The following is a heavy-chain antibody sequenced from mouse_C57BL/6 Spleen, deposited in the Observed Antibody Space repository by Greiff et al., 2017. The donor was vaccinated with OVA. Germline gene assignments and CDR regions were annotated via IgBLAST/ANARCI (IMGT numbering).Heavy chain of an antibody. J-gene: IGHJ2*01. CDR3: ARDGYYVGY. CDR1: GYTFTDYY. V-gene: IGHV1-26*01. D-gene: IGHD2-3*01. Sequence: VHLKQSGPELVKPGASVKISCKASGYTFTDYYMNWVKQSHGKSLEWIGDINPNNGGTSYNQKFKGKATLTVDKSSSTAYMELRSLTSEDSAVYYCARDGYYVGYWGQGTTLTVSS. CDR2: INPNNGGT.